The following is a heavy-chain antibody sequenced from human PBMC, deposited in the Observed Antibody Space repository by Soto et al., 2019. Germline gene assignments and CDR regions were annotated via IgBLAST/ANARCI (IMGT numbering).Heavy chain of an antibody. J-gene: IGHJ3*01. CDR2: LLDSGTT. CDR1: GDSISSPKW. V-gene: IGHV4-4*02. Sequence: QVQLQESGPGLVKPSGTLSLTCAAAGDSISSPKWWTWLRQPPGKGLEWIADLLDSGTTNYNQSLMSRVTLSVDKPQNQFTPKLTSVTAADTAISYCACSTGWYRHDVWGQGTSVTVSS. CDR3: ACSTGWYRHDV. D-gene: IGHD6-19*01.